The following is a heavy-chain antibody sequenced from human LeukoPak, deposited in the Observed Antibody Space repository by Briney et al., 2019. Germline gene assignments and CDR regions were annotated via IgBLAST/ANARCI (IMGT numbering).Heavy chain of an antibody. Sequence: PGGSLRLSCAASGFAFSSFAMTWVRQAPGKGLEWVSYISSSSSVINYADSVKGRFTISRDNAKNSLYLQMNSLRAEDTALYYCTREKWLFFWGQGTLVTVSS. V-gene: IGHV3-48*04. CDR1: GFAFSSFA. D-gene: IGHD3-22*01. J-gene: IGHJ4*02. CDR2: ISSSSSVI. CDR3: TREKWLFF.